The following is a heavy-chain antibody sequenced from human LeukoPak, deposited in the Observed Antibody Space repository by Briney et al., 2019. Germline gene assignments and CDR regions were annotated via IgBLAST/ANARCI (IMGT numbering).Heavy chain of an antibody. D-gene: IGHD3-3*01. CDR3: ARDLADFWSGYYYYYMDV. Sequence: ASVKVSCKASGYTFTGYYMHWVRQAPGQGPEWKGWINPNSGGTNYAQKFQGRVTMTRDTSISTAYMELSRLRSDDTAVYYCARDLADFWSGYYYYYMDVWGKGTTVTVSS. CDR2: INPNSGGT. J-gene: IGHJ6*03. CDR1: GYTFTGYY. V-gene: IGHV1-2*02.